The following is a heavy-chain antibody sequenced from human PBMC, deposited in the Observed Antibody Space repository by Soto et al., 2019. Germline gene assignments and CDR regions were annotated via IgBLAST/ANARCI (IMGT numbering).Heavy chain of an antibody. V-gene: IGHV3-66*01. CDR3: ARVGYDFWSGYYGGYYFDY. D-gene: IGHD3-3*01. CDR2: IYSGGST. Sequence: EVQLVESGGGLVQPGGSLRLSCAASGFTVSSNYMSWVRQAPGKGLEWVSVIYSGGSTYYADSVKGRFTISRDNSKNTLYRQMNSLRAEDTAVYYCARVGYDFWSGYYGGYYFDYWGQGTLVTVSS. J-gene: IGHJ4*02. CDR1: GFTVSSNY.